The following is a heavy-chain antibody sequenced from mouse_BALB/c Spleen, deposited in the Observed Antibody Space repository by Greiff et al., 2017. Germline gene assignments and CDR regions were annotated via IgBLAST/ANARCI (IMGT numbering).Heavy chain of an antibody. D-gene: IGHD4-1*01. CDR3: ARFPTGNYYAMDY. CDR1: GFTFSSFG. CDR2: ISSGSSTI. J-gene: IGHJ4*01. V-gene: IGHV5-17*02. Sequence: EVMLVESGGGLVQPGGSRKLSCAASGFTFSSFGMHWVRQAPEKGLEWVAYISSGSSTIYYADTVKGRFTISRDNPKNTLFLQMTSLRSEDTAMYYCARFPTGNYYAMDYWGQGTSVTVSS.